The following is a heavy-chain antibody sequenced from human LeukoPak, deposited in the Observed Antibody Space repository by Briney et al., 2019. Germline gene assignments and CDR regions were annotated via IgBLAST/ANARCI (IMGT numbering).Heavy chain of an antibody. J-gene: IGHJ4*02. CDR2: ISYDGINK. CDR1: GFTFSSYG. D-gene: IGHD3-22*01. Sequence: GGSLRLSCAASGFTFSSYGMHWVRLAPGKGLEWVAVISYDGINKYYADSVKGRFTISRDNSKNTLYLQMNSLRAEDTAVYYCARDYYDSSGYYPWGYWGQGTLVTVSS. V-gene: IGHV3-30*03. CDR3: ARDYYDSSGYYPWGY.